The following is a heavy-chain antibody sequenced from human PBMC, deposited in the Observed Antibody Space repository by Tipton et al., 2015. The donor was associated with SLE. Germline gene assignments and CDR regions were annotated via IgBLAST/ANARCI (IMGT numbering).Heavy chain of an antibody. V-gene: IGHV1-8*01. J-gene: IGHJ4*02. CDR3: ARRWDCSGGSCQGSFGY. CDR1: GYTFTSYD. Sequence: QVQLVQSGAEVKKPGASVKVSCKASGYTFTSYDINWVRQATGQGLEWMGWMNPNSGDAGCALKFQGRVTMTRNISKSTAYMELSSLRSEDTAVYYCARRWDCSGGSCQGSFGYWGQGTLVTVSS. D-gene: IGHD2-15*01. CDR2: MNPNSGDA.